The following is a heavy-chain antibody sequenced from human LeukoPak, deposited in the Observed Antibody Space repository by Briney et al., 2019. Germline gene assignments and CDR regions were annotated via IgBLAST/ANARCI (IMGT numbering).Heavy chain of an antibody. Sequence: GGSLRLSCAVSGFTLSNYWTHWVRQPPGKGLVWVSQIKGDGSGIQYADSVRGRFTISRDSAGNTLYLQMNSLRVEDTAVYYCATADHYCTNGVCQTWGQGTLVTVSS. CDR3: ATADHYCTNGVCQT. CDR2: IKGDGSGI. CDR1: GFTLSNYW. J-gene: IGHJ5*02. D-gene: IGHD2-8*01. V-gene: IGHV3-74*01.